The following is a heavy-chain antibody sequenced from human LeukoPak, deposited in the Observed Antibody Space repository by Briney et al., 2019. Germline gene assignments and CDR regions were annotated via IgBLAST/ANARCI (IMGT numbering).Heavy chain of an antibody. Sequence: ASVKVSCKASGGTFSSYAISWVRQAPGQGLEWMGGIIPIFGTANYAQKFQGRVTITTDESTSTAYMELSSLRSEDTAVYYCATDLLESAAGPPMDYWGQGTLVTVSS. V-gene: IGHV1-69*05. CDR1: GGTFSSYA. CDR3: ATDLLESAAGPPMDY. CDR2: IIPIFGTA. D-gene: IGHD6-13*01. J-gene: IGHJ4*02.